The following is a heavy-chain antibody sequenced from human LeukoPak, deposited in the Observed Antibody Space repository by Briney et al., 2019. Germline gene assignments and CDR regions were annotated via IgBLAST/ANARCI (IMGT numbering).Heavy chain of an antibody. J-gene: IGHJ4*02. CDR2: ISSSSSYI. V-gene: IGHV3-21*01. Sequence: PGGSLRLSCAASGFTFSSYSMNWVRQAPGKGLEWDSSISSSSSYIYYADSVKGRFTISRDNAKNSLYLQMNSLRAEDTAVYYCARDRIAVAGTFDYWGQGTLVTVSS. CDR3: ARDRIAVAGTFDY. CDR1: GFTFSSYS. D-gene: IGHD6-19*01.